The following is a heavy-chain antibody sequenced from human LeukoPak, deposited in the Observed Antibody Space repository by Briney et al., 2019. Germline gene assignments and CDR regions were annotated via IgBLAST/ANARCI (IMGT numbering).Heavy chain of an antibody. CDR2: IYYSGST. V-gene: IGHV4-59*01. J-gene: IGHJ4*02. CDR1: GLTFSTYS. D-gene: IGHD1-26*01. Sequence: LRLSCAASGLTFSTYSFNWVRQPPGKGLEWIGTIYYSGSTYYNPSLKSRVTISVDTSKNQFSLKLSSVTAADTAVYYCVRVAWELIFDYWGQGTLVTVSS. CDR3: VRVAWELIFDY.